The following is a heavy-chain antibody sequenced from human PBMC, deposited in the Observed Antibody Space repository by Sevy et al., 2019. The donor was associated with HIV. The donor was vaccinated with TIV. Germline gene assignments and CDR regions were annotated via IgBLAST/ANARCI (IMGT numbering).Heavy chain of an antibody. CDR2: INAGNGNT. J-gene: IGHJ4*02. Sequence: ASVKVSCKASGYTFTSYAFHWVRQAPGQRLEWMGWINAGNGNTKYSEKFQGRVTITRDTSGSTAYMELSSLRSEDTAVYYCAWDYFGSGTFYNGNFFDYWGQGTLVTVSS. CDR1: GYTFTSYA. D-gene: IGHD3-10*01. V-gene: IGHV1-3*01. CDR3: AWDYFGSGTFYNGNFFDY.